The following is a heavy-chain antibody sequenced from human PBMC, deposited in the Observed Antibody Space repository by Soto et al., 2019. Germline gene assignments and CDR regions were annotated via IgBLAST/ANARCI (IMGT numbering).Heavy chain of an antibody. CDR3: AKDVFWCGELAHFDY. CDR2: ISGSGGST. D-gene: IGHD3-10*01. J-gene: IGHJ4*02. Sequence: PGGSLRLSCAASGFTFSSYAMSWVRQAPGKGLEWVSAISGSGGSTYYADSVKGRFTISRDNSKNTRYLQMNRLRAEDTAVYYCAKDVFWCGELAHFDYWGQGTLVTVSS. V-gene: IGHV3-23*01. CDR1: GFTFSSYA.